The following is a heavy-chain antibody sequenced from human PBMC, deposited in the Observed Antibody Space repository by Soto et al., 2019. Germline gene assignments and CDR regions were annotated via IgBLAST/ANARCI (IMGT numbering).Heavy chain of an antibody. CDR1: GFTFSSYA. V-gene: IGHV3-23*01. J-gene: IGHJ5*02. CDR3: AKGGGSSSWYGWFDP. D-gene: IGHD6-13*01. Sequence: PGGSLRLSCAASGFTFSSYAMSWVRQAPGKGLEWVSAISGSGGSTYYADSVKGRFTISRDNSKNTLYLQMNSLRAEDTAVYYCAKGGGSSSWYGWFDPWGQGTLVTVSS. CDR2: ISGSGGST.